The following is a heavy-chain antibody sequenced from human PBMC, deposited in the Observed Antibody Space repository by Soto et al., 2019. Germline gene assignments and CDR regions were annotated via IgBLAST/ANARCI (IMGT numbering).Heavy chain of an antibody. J-gene: IGHJ6*02. V-gene: IGHV1-18*04. D-gene: IGHD2-2*02. CDR1: GYTFTSYG. CDR3: ARVVPAAILSYYSYGMDV. Sequence: QVQLVQSGAEVKKPGASVKVSCKASGYTFTSYGISWVRQAPGQGLEWMGWISAYNGNTNYAQKLQCRVTMTTDTSTSTAYMELRSLRSDDTAVYYCARVVPAAILSYYSYGMDVWGQGTTVTVSS. CDR2: ISAYNGNT.